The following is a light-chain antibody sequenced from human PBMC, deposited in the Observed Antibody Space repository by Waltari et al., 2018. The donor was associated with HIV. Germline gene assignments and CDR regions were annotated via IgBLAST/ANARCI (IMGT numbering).Light chain of an antibody. CDR3: QRFHNSRYT. CDR2: GTS. Sequence: IVLDQSPGTLSFSPGERATLPCRASQSISPFYLAWYQQRPGQAPRLLIYGTSTRVTGIPDRFIGTGSGTDFTLTITRLEPEDVAVYYCQRFHNSRYTFGQGTKLEI. CDR1: QSISPFY. V-gene: IGKV3-20*01. J-gene: IGKJ2*01.